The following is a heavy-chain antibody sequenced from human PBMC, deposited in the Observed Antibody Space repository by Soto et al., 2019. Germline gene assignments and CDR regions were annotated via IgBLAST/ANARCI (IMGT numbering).Heavy chain of an antibody. J-gene: IGHJ6*02. CDR1: GFTFSSYA. Sequence: SLRLSCAASGFTFSSYAMSWVRQAPGKGLEWISAISGSGGSTYYADSVKGRFTISRDNSKNTLYLQMNSLRAEDTAVYYCAKSTMVRATYYYYYGMDVWGQGTKVTVSS. V-gene: IGHV3-23*01. D-gene: IGHD3-10*01. CDR2: ISGSGGST. CDR3: AKSTMVRATYYYYYGMDV.